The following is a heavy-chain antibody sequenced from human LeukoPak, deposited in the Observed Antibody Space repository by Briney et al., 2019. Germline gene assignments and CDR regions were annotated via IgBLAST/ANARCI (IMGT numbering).Heavy chain of an antibody. CDR3: AREPYYYDSSGYRYPYYLDY. V-gene: IGHV4-39*02. CDR1: GGSISSSSYY. CDR2: IYYSGST. Sequence: SETLSLTCTVSGGSISSSSYYWGWIRQPPGKGLEWIGSIYYSGSTYYNPSLKSRVTISVDTSKNQFSLKLSSVTAADTAVYYCAREPYYYDSSGYRYPYYLDYWGQGTLVTVSS. D-gene: IGHD3-22*01. J-gene: IGHJ4*02.